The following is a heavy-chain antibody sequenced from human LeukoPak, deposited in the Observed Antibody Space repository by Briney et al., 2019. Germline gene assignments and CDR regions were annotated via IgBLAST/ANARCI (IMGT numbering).Heavy chain of an antibody. CDR1: GFMFNDFW. J-gene: IGHJ4*02. D-gene: IGHD6-13*01. Sequence: GGSLRLSCTASGFMFNDFWMSWVRQAPGEGLEWVANIRQDGSAKNYVDSVKGRFTISRDNAKKSVYLQMNSLRAEDTAVYYCAPPPIAATGNWGQGTLVTVSS. CDR3: APPPIAATGN. V-gene: IGHV3-7*01. CDR2: IRQDGSAK.